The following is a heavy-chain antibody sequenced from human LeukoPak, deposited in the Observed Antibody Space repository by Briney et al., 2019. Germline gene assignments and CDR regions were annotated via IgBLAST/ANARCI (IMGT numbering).Heavy chain of an antibody. V-gene: IGHV4-39*07. D-gene: IGHD3-3*01. CDR1: GGSISSSSYY. J-gene: IGHJ4*02. Sequence: SETLSLTCTVSGGSISSSSYYWGWIRQPPGKGLEWIGSIYYSGSTYYNPSLKSRVTISVDTSKNQFSLKLSSVTAADTAVYYCASLEWGALGYWGQGTLVTVSS. CDR3: ASLEWGALGY. CDR2: IYYSGST.